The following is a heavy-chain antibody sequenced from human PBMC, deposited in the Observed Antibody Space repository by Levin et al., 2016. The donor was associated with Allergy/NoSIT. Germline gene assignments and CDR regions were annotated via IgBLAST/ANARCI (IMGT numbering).Heavy chain of an antibody. D-gene: IGHD1-26*01. J-gene: IGHJ4*02. CDR2: ISSSSSYI. Sequence: WIRQPPGKGLEWVSSISSSSSYIYYADSVKGRFTISRDNAKNSLYLQMNSLRAEDTAVYYCARGSGSYSYWGQGTLVTVSS. V-gene: IGHV3-21*01. CDR3: ARGSGSYSY.